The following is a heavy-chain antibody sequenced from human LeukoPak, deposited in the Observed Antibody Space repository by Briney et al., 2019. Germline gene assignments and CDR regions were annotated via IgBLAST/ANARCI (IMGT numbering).Heavy chain of an antibody. CDR3: AIHCSGGSCSRSYYFDY. D-gene: IGHD2-15*01. J-gene: IGHJ4*02. V-gene: IGHV1-3*01. CDR2: INAGNGDT. Sequence: GASVKVSCKASGYTFSSHAVHWVRQAPGQRLEWMGWINAGNGDTKYSQKFQDRVTITRDTSASTAYMEPSSLRSEDTAVYYCAIHCSGGSCSRSYYFDYWGQGTRVTVSS. CDR1: GYTFSSHA.